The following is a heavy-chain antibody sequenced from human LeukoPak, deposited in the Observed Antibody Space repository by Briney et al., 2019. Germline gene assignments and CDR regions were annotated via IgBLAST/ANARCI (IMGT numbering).Heavy chain of an antibody. J-gene: IGHJ3*02. CDR3: AKDGGMTTNAFDI. V-gene: IGHV3-43*01. CDR2: ISWDGGSI. D-gene: IGHD5-24*01. Sequence: PGGSLRLSCAVSGFSFDDYTMHWVRQAPGKGLEWVSLISWDGGSIFYADSVKGRFSVSRDNSKKSLYMQMNSLRTEDTALYHCAKDGGMTTNAFDIWGQGTMVTVSS. CDR1: GFSFDDYT.